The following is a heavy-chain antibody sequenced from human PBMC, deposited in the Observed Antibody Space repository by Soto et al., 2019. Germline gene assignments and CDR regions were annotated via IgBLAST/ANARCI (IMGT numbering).Heavy chain of an antibody. CDR2: IYDSGST. Sequence: SETLSLTCSVSGDSLNNHYWTWIRQPPGKGLEWIGNIYDSGSTNYSPALKSRVSMSVDTSKNLFSLKMNSVTAADKAAYYCARSSIVPVYYFEFRGQGT. CDR3: ARSSIVPVYYFEF. CDR1: GDSLNNHY. V-gene: IGHV4-59*11. D-gene: IGHD2-15*01. J-gene: IGHJ4*02.